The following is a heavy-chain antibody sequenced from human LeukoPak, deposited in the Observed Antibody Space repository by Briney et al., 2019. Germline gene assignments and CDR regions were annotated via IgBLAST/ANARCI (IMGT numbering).Heavy chain of an antibody. CDR2: IIPIFGTA. V-gene: IGHV1-69*01. CDR1: GGTFSSYA. CDR3: ATHLLGVDIVVEVSPFRAAFDI. D-gene: IGHD2-15*01. J-gene: IGHJ3*02. Sequence: ASVKVSCKASGGTFSSYAISWVRQAPGQGLEWMGGIIPIFGTANYAQKFQGRVTITADESTSTAYMELSSLRSEDTAVYYCATHLLGVDIVVEVSPFRAAFDIWGQGTMVTVSS.